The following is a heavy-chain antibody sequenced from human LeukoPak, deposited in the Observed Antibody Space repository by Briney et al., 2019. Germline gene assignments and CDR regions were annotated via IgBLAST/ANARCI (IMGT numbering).Heavy chain of an antibody. D-gene: IGHD1-26*01. CDR2: IYTSGST. J-gene: IGHJ4*02. Sequence: PSQTLSLTCTVAGGSISSGSYYWSWIRQPAGKGLEWIGRIYTSGSTNYNPSLKSRVTISVDTSKNQFSLKLSSVTAADTAVYYCARRRGAYFDYWGQGTLVTVSS. CDR1: GGSISSGSYY. CDR3: ARRRGAYFDY. V-gene: IGHV4-61*02.